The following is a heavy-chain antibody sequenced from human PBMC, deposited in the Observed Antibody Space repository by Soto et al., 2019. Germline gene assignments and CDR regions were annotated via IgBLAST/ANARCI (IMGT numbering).Heavy chain of an antibody. CDR1: GFIFRNYG. Sequence: QVHLVESGGGVVQPGRSLRLSCAASGFIFRNYGMHWVRQAPGKGLEWVAIVWYDGGNKYYAESVKGRFTISRDNSKNTLHLQMNRLRAEDTAVYYCAREYNGSLNYWGPGTLVTVSS. V-gene: IGHV3-33*01. D-gene: IGHD1-26*01. CDR2: VWYDGGNK. J-gene: IGHJ4*02. CDR3: AREYNGSLNY.